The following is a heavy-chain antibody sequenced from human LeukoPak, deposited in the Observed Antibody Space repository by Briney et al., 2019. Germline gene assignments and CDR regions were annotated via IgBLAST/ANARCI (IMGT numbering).Heavy chain of an antibody. Sequence: SGGSLRLSCAASGFTFSGYAMSWVRQVPGKGLEWVSAISGSGGSTYYADSVKGRFTISRDNSKNTLYLQMNSLRAEDTAVYYCAKDVTWKRASAFDYWGQGTLVTVSS. CDR2: ISGSGGST. J-gene: IGHJ4*02. D-gene: IGHD1-1*01. V-gene: IGHV3-23*01. CDR3: AKDVTWKRASAFDY. CDR1: GFTFSGYA.